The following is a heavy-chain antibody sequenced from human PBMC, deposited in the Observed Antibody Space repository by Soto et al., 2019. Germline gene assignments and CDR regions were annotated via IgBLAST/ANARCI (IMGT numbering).Heavy chain of an antibody. J-gene: IGHJ2*01. V-gene: IGHV3-21*01. Sequence: ESGGGLVKPGGSLRLSCAASGFTFSSYSMNWVRQAPGKGLEWVSSISSSSSYIYYADSVKGRFTISRDNAKNSLYLQMNSLRAEDTAVYYCARTTIFGVVPDWYFDLWGRGTLVTVSS. CDR1: GFTFSSYS. CDR2: ISSSSSYI. D-gene: IGHD3-3*01. CDR3: ARTTIFGVVPDWYFDL.